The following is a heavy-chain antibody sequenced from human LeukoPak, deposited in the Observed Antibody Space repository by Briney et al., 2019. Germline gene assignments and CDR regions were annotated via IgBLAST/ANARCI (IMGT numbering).Heavy chain of an antibody. D-gene: IGHD6-13*01. V-gene: IGHV3-7*01. CDR3: ARDPQQLGY. Sequence: GGSLRLSCAASGFTFSSYWVSWVRQAPGKGLEWVANIKQDGSEKYYVDSVKGRFTISRDNAKNSLYLQINSLRAEDTAVYYCARDPQQLGYWGQGTLVTVSP. CDR2: IKQDGSEK. J-gene: IGHJ4*02. CDR1: GFTFSSYW.